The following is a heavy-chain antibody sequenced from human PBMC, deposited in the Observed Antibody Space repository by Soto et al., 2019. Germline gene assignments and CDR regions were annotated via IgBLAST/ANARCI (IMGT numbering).Heavy chain of an antibody. CDR1: GGSISGLTYF. Sequence: PSETLSLTCTVSGGSISGLTYFWSWIRQRPGQGLEWIGYISYSGSTYYNPSLKSRLFISVDTSKNQFSLRLSSVTAADTAVYYCATYWGAGHAATGFHIWGLGTEVTVSS. J-gene: IGHJ3*02. CDR2: ISYSGST. CDR3: ATYWGAGHAATGFHI. V-gene: IGHV4-31*03. D-gene: IGHD7-27*01.